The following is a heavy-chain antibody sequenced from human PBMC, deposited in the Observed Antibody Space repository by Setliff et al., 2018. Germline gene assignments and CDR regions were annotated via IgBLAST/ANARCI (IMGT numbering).Heavy chain of an antibody. J-gene: IGHJ5*02. Sequence: PSETLPLTCTVSGVSISSYYWSWIRQPPGQGLEWIGSIYYSGTTYYNPSPESRITMSVDTSNNRFSLKLTSVTAADTAVYYCARHPTGFPNWFDVWGQGTLVTVSS. CDR3: ARHPTGFPNWFDV. CDR1: GVSISSYY. D-gene: IGHD3-9*01. V-gene: IGHV4-39*01. CDR2: IYYSGTT.